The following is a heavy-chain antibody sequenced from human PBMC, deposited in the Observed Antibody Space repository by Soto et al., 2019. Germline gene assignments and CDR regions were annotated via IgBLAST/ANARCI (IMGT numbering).Heavy chain of an antibody. CDR2: IIPIFGTA. V-gene: IGHV1-69*12. Sequence: QVQLVQSGAEVKKPGSSVKVSCKASGGTFSSYAISWVRQAPGQGLEWMGGIIPIFGTANYAQKFQGRVTITADESTRTAYRELSSLRSEDTAVYYCARHYDSSGYFAYWGQGTLVTVSS. CDR3: ARHYDSSGYFAY. CDR1: GGTFSSYA. J-gene: IGHJ4*02. D-gene: IGHD3-22*01.